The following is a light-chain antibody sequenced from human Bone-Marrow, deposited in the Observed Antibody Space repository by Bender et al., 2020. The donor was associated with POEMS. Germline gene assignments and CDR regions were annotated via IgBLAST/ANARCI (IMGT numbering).Light chain of an antibody. CDR1: SSNIGAHA. J-gene: IGLJ2*01. Sequence: QSVLTQPPSASGTPGQRVTISCSGGSSNIGAHAVNWYQQYPGKAPKLMIYEATQRPSGVSNRFSGSKSGNTASLTISEIQADDEAFYYCCSYAASDTFLFGGGTKVTVL. CDR3: CSYAASDTFL. V-gene: IGLV2-23*02. CDR2: EAT.